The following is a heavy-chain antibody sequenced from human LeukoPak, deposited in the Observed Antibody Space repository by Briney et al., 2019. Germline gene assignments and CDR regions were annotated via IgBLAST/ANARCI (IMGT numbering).Heavy chain of an antibody. Sequence: GGSLRLSCVVSGFTFSSHWMHWVRHAPGKGLVWVSRISSDESSTSSADSVKGRFTISRDNAKNTLHLQMNSLRAEDTAVYYCARGPPYYDSSGYYYGGTAFDIWGQGTMVTVSS. V-gene: IGHV3-74*01. J-gene: IGHJ3*02. CDR3: ARGPPYYDSSGYYYGGTAFDI. D-gene: IGHD3-22*01. CDR1: GFTFSSHW. CDR2: ISSDESST.